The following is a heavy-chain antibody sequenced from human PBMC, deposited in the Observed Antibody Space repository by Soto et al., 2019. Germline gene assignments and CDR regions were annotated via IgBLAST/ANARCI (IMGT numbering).Heavy chain of an antibody. CDR1: GFTVSSND. V-gene: IGHV3-53*02. Sequence: EVQLVETGGGLIQSGGSLRLSCAASGFTVSSNDMSWVRQAPGKGLEWVSVIYSGGSTHDADSVKGRFTISRDNSKNTVFLQMNSLRVDDTAVYYCASSSRKDYYFAMDAWGQGTTVIVSS. J-gene: IGHJ6*02. CDR2: IYSGGST. D-gene: IGHD6-6*01. CDR3: ASSSRKDYYFAMDA.